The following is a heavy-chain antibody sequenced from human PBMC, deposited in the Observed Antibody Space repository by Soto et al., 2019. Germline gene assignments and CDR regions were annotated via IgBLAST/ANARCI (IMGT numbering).Heavy chain of an antibody. CDR2: ISYSGYP. CDR3: ARHYSSDPFDY. D-gene: IGHD2-21*01. V-gene: IGHV4-59*08. J-gene: IGHJ4*02. Sequence: SETLSLTCSVSGASISNYYWSWIRQPPGKELEWIGHISYSGYPDYNPSLNGRVTISADTSNNQFSLKLTSVTAADTAVYYCARHYSSDPFDYWGQGALVTVSS. CDR1: GASISNYY.